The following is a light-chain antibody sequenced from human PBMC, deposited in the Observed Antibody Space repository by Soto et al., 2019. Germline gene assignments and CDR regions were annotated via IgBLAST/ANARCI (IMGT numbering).Light chain of an antibody. CDR1: QGISNY. CDR3: QKYNSAPRT. J-gene: IGKJ1*01. CDR2: AAS. Sequence: DIQMTQSPSSLSASVGDRVTITCRASQGISNYLDWYQQKPGKVPKLLIYAASTLQSGVPSRFSCSGSGTDFTLTISSLQPEDVATYSCQKYNSAPRTFGQGTKVEIK. V-gene: IGKV1-27*01.